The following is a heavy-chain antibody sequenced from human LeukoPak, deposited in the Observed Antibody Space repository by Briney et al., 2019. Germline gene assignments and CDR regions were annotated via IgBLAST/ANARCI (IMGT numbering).Heavy chain of an antibody. CDR2: INPNSGGT. D-gene: IGHD2-15*01. CDR3: ARGSQGARVYCSGGSCYPGAFDI. V-gene: IGHV1-2*02. J-gene: IGHJ3*02. CDR1: GYTFTGYY. Sequence: GASVKVSCKASGYTFTGYYMHWVRRAPGQGLEWMGWINPNSGGTNYAQKFQGRVTMTRDTSISTAYMELSRLRSDDTAVYYCARGSQGARVYCSGGSCYPGAFDIWGQGTMVTVSS.